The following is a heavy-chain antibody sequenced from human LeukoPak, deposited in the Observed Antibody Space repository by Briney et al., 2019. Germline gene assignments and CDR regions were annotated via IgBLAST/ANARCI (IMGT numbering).Heavy chain of an antibody. J-gene: IGHJ4*02. Sequence: SETLSLTCTVSGASVNTHYWSWIRQPPGKGLEWIGYMFYSGNSNYSPSLKSRVTISVDTSKNQLSLKVRSVTAADTAVYYCARAGTGWAFDYWGQGTLVTVSS. D-gene: IGHD6-19*01. CDR3: ARAGTGWAFDY. CDR1: GASVNTHY. CDR2: MFYSGNS. V-gene: IGHV4-59*02.